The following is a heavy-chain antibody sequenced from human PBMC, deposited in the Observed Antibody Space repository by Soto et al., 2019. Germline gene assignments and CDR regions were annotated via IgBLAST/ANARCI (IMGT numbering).Heavy chain of an antibody. CDR2: IWYDGSHQ. CDR3: AREEGVVARAFDY. Sequence: ESVGGVVQPGRSLRLTCVASGFTFSNYGMHWVRQAPGKGLEWVAIIWYDGSHQYYADSVKGRFTVSRDNSNSTLYLQMNSLRAEDTAVYYCAREEGVVARAFDYWGQGTLVTVSS. V-gene: IGHV3-33*01. D-gene: IGHD2-15*01. CDR1: GFTFSNYG. J-gene: IGHJ4*02.